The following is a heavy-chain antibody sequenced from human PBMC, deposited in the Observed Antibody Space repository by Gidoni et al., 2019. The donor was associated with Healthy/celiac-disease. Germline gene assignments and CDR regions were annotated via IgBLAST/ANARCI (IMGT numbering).Heavy chain of an antibody. CDR2: ISSSGRTI. V-gene: IGHV3-48*03. CDR3: ARDGRITMVQGVPFDY. J-gene: IGHJ4*02. CDR1: GFTFSSYE. D-gene: IGHD3-10*01. Sequence: EVQLVESGGGLVQPGGSLRLSCAASGFTFSSYEMNWVRQAPGKGLEWVAYISSSGRTIYYADSVKGRFTISRDNAKNSLYLQMNSLRAEDTAVYYCARDGRITMVQGVPFDYWGQGTLVTVSS.